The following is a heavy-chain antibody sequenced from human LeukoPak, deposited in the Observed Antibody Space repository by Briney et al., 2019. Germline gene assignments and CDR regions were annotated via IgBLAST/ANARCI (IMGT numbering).Heavy chain of an antibody. Sequence: GGSLRLSCAASGFTFSSYSMNWVRQAPGKGLEWVSSISSSSSYIYYADSVKGRFTISRDNAKDSLYLQMNSLRAEDTAVYYCASPITAPTRTGGFDPWGQGTLVTVSS. CDR3: ASPITAPTRTGGFDP. CDR2: ISSSSSYI. V-gene: IGHV3-21*01. D-gene: IGHD7-27*01. J-gene: IGHJ5*02. CDR1: GFTFSSYS.